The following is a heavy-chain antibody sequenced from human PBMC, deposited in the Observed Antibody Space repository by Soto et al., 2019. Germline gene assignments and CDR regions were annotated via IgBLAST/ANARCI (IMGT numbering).Heavy chain of an antibody. Sequence: ASVKVSCKASGYTFTSYGISWVRQAPGQGLEWMGWISAYNGNTNYAQKLQGRVTMTTDTSTSTAYMELRSLRSDDMAVYYCARAVGSIFDILTGNDYWGQGTLVTVSS. V-gene: IGHV1-18*03. J-gene: IGHJ4*02. CDR3: ARAVGSIFDILTGNDY. CDR2: ISAYNGNT. D-gene: IGHD3-9*01. CDR1: GYTFTSYG.